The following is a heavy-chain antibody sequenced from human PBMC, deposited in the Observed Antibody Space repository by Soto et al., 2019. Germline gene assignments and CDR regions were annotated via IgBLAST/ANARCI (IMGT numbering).Heavy chain of an antibody. CDR3: ATTRGELSLQH. J-gene: IGHJ1*01. V-gene: IGHV3-9*01. CDR1: GFTFDDYA. D-gene: IGHD3-16*02. Sequence: EVQLVESGGGLVQPGRSLRLSCAASGFTFDDYAMHWVRQAPGKGLEWVSGISWNSGSIGYADSVKGRFTISRDNAKNSLYLQMNSLRAEDTALYYCATTRGELSLQHWGQGTLVTVSS. CDR2: ISWNSGSI.